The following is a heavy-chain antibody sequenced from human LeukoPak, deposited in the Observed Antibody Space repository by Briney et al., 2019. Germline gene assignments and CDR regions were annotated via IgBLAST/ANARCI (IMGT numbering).Heavy chain of an antibody. Sequence: PVGSLRLSCAASGFTFSNYAMSWVRQAPGKGLEWVSAISGSGGSTYYADSLKGRFTISRDNSNNTLWLQMNSLRAEDTALYYCARGAGYYFHSGNAFDIWGQGTLVTVSS. CDR1: GFTFSNYA. V-gene: IGHV3-23*01. J-gene: IGHJ3*02. CDR2: ISGSGGST. CDR3: ARGAGYYFHSGNAFDI. D-gene: IGHD3-22*01.